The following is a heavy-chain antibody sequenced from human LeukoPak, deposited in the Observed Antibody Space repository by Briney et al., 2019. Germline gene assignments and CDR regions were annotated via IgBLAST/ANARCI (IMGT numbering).Heavy chain of an antibody. J-gene: IGHJ4*02. Sequence: GGSLRLSCAATGLTVTNAWMTWVRQAPGKGLEWVANIKQDGSKKSYVDSVKGRFTISRDNAKNSLYLQMNSLRAEDTAIYYCTRVGYIDEGVDYWGQGTLVTVSS. D-gene: IGHD5-24*01. V-gene: IGHV3-7*04. CDR1: GLTVTNAW. CDR3: TRVGYIDEGVDY. CDR2: IKQDGSKK.